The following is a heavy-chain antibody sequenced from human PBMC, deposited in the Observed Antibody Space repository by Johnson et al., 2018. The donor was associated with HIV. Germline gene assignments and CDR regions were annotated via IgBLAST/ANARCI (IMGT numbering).Heavy chain of an antibody. CDR1: GFTFSSYP. V-gene: IGHV3-30-3*02. Sequence: QVQLVESGGGVVQPGRSLRLSCAASGFTFSSYPMHWVRQPPGKGLEWVAVISYDGNNKYYADSVNGRFTISRDNSKNTLYLQMNSLRAEDTAVYYCAKDVGNYWPNAFDVWGQGTMLTVSS. D-gene: IGHD3-22*01. CDR3: AKDVGNYWPNAFDV. J-gene: IGHJ3*01. CDR2: ISYDGNNK.